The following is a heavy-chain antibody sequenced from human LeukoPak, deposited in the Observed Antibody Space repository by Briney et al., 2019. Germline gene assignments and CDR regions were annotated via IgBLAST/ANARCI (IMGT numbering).Heavy chain of an antibody. CDR1: GGSFSGYY. Sequence: SETLSLTCAVYGGSFSGYYWSWTRQPPGKGLEWIGEINHSGSTNYNPSLKSRVTISVDTSKNQFSLKLSSVTAADTAVYYCARGAVAGTEGFDYWGQGTLVTVSS. J-gene: IGHJ4*02. V-gene: IGHV4-34*01. D-gene: IGHD6-19*01. CDR3: ARGAVAGTEGFDY. CDR2: INHSGST.